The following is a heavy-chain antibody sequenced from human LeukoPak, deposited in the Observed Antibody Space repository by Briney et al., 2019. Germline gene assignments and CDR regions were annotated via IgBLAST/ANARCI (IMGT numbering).Heavy chain of an antibody. CDR3: ARGEYYDFWSGRDAFDI. J-gene: IGHJ3*02. D-gene: IGHD3-3*01. V-gene: IGHV3-30-3*01. CDR2: ISYDGSNK. Sequence: GGSLRLSCAASGFTFSSYAMHWVRRAPGKGLEWVAVISYDGSNKYYADSVKGRFTISRDNSKNTLYLQMNSLRAEDTAVYYCARGEYYDFWSGRDAFDIWGQGTMVTVSS. CDR1: GFTFSSYA.